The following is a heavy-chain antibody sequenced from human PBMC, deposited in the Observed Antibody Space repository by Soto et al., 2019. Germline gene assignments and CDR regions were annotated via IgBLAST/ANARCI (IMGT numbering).Heavy chain of an antibody. J-gene: IGHJ4*02. D-gene: IGHD3-22*01. CDR1: GFTVSSNY. Sequence: EVQLVETGGGLIQPGGSLRLSCAASGFTVSSNYMSWVRQAPGKGLEWVSVIYSGGTRYYADSVKGRFSISRDNSKNTVYLHMNSLRAEATAVYYCARGGGSYYYDSSGSEYWGQGTLVTVSS. CDR2: IYSGGTR. CDR3: ARGGGSYYYDSSGSEY. V-gene: IGHV3-53*02.